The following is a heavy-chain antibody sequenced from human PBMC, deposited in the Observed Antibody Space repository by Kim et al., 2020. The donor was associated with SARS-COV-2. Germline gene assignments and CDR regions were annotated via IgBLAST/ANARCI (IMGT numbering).Heavy chain of an antibody. D-gene: IGHD6-13*01. V-gene: IGHV3-33*01. J-gene: IGHJ6*02. CDR3: ARYRSQPPVYGMDV. CDR1: GFTFSSYG. Sequence: GGSLRLSCAASGFTFSSYGMHWVRQAPGKGLEWVAVIWYDGSNRYYADSVKGRFTIYKDNSKNTLYLKRNSLRAEDTAVYYFARYRSQPPVYGMDVWGQGTTVTVSS. CDR2: IWYDGSNR.